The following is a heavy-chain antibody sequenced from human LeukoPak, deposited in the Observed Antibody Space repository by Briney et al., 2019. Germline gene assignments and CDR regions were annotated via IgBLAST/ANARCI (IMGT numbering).Heavy chain of an antibody. CDR1: GGSFSGYY. J-gene: IGHJ4*02. CDR2: INRSGST. CDR3: ARRPRITMVRGIIKGGYFDY. Sequence: SETLSLTCAVYGGSFSGYYWSWIRQPPGKGLEWIGEINRSGSTNYNPSLKSRVTISVDTSKNQFSLKLSSVTAADTAVYYCARRPRITMVRGIIKGGYFDYWGQGTLVTVSS. V-gene: IGHV4-34*01. D-gene: IGHD3-10*01.